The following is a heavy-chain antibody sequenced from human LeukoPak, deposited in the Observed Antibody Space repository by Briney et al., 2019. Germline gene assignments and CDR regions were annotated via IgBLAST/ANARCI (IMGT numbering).Heavy chain of an antibody. Sequence: PSQTLSLTCTVSGGSISSGGYYWSWIRQPPGKGLEWIGYIYHSGSTYYNPSLKSRVTISVDRSKNQFSLKLSSVTAADTAVYYCARAGYCSSTSCRRDIVATIGAFDIWGQGTMVTVSS. D-gene: IGHD2-2*01. CDR1: GGSISSGGYY. CDR2: IYHSGST. J-gene: IGHJ3*02. V-gene: IGHV4-30-2*01. CDR3: ARAGYCSSTSCRRDIVATIGAFDI.